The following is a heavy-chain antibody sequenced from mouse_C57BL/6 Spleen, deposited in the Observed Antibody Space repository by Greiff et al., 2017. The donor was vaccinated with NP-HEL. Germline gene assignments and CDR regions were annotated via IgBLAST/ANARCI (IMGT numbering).Heavy chain of an antibody. CDR3: ARSYYGSLESLDY. V-gene: IGHV1-80*01. CDR2: IYPGDGGT. J-gene: IGHJ2*01. D-gene: IGHD1-1*01. Sequence: QVQLQQSGAELVKPGASVKLSCKASGYAFSSYWMNWVKQRPGQGLEWIGKIYPGDGGTNYNGKFKGKATLTADKSSSTAYMQLSSLTSEDSAVYVCARSYYGSLESLDYWGQGTTLTVSS. CDR1: GYAFSSYW.